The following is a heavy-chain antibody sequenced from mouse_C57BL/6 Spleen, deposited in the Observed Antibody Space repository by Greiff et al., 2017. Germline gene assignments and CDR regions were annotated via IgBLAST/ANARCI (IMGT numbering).Heavy chain of an antibody. CDR1: GYAFSSSW. Sequence: QVQLKQSGPELVKPGASVKISCKASGYAFSSSWMNWVKQWPGKGLEWIGRIYPGDGDTTYNGKFKGQTTLTADKSSSTAYMQLSSRTSEDYAVYFCANDGGYAMDYWGQGTSVTVSS. V-gene: IGHV1-82*01. CDR2: IYPGDGDT. J-gene: IGHJ4*01. CDR3: ANDGGYAMDY. D-gene: IGHD1-2*01.